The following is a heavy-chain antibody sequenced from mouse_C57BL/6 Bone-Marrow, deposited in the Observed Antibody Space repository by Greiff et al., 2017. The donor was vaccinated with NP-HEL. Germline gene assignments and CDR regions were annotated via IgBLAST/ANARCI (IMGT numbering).Heavy chain of an antibody. Sequence: QVQLQQSGAELVRPGASVTLSCKASGYTFTDYEMHWVKQTPVHGLEWIGAIDPETGGTAYNQKFQGKAILTADKSSSTAYMELRSLTSEDSAVYYCTDDGYYLFDYWGQGTTLTVSS. V-gene: IGHV1-15*01. CDR2: IDPETGGT. CDR1: GYTFTDYE. CDR3: TDDGYYLFDY. D-gene: IGHD2-3*01. J-gene: IGHJ2*01.